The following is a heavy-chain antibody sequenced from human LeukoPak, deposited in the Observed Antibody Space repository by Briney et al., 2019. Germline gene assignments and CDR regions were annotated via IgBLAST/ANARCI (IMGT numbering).Heavy chain of an antibody. D-gene: IGHD2-2*01. V-gene: IGHV4-34*01. CDR1: GGSFSGYY. Sequence: SETLSLTCAVYGGSFSGYYWSWIRQPPGKGLEWIGEINHSGSTNYNPSLKSRVSISVDTSKNQFSLKLSSVTAADTAVYYCARDYCSSTSCYLGVWGQGTLVTVSS. CDR2: INHSGST. J-gene: IGHJ4*02. CDR3: ARDYCSSTSCYLGV.